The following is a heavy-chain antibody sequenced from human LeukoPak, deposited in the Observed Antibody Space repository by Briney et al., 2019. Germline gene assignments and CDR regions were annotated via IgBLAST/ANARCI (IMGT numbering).Heavy chain of an antibody. Sequence: PSETLSLTCTVSGGSISSYYWSWIRQPPGKGLEWIGYIYYSGSTNYNPSLKSRVTISVDTSKNQFSLKLSSVTAADTAVYYCARDDRNWNYGWYFDLWGRGTLVTVSS. D-gene: IGHD1-7*01. CDR3: ARDDRNWNYGWYFDL. V-gene: IGHV4-59*08. J-gene: IGHJ2*01. CDR1: GGSISSYY. CDR2: IYYSGST.